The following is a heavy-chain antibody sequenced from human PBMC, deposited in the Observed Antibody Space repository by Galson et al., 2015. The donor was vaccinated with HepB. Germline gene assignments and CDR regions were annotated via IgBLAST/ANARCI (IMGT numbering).Heavy chain of an antibody. Sequence: SLRLSCAASGFTFSSYWMHWVRQAPGKGLVWVSRINSDGSSTSYADSVKGRFTISRDNAKNTLYLQMNSLRAEDTAVYYCARDEDDILTGYYEKPSFDYWGQGTLVTVSS. CDR2: INSDGSST. CDR3: ARDEDDILTGYYEKPSFDY. V-gene: IGHV3-74*01. CDR1: GFTFSSYW. D-gene: IGHD3-9*01. J-gene: IGHJ4*02.